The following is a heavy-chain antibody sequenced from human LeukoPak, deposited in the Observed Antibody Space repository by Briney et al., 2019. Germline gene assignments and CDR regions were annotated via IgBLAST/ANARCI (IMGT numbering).Heavy chain of an antibody. CDR1: GLIFTNFA. D-gene: IGHD3-22*01. J-gene: IGHJ3*01. CDR3: ARGPYYHPSDAFDL. V-gene: IGHV3-33*01. Sequence: GRSLRLSCGASGLIFTNFAFHWVRQAPGKGLEWVSVIWNDKSNKYYADSVKGRFTMSRDNSRNTLYLQMNSLRTEDTAVYYCARGPYYHPSDAFDLWGRGTMVTVS. CDR2: IWNDKSNK.